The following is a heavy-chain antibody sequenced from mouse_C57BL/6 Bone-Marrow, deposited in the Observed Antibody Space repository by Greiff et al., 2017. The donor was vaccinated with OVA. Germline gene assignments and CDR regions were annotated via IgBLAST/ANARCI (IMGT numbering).Heavy chain of an antibody. CDR1: GYAFSSYW. CDR3: ARGYGSTDWYFDV. CDR2: IYPGDGDT. Sequence: VQLQQSGAELVKPGASVKISCKASGYAFSSYWMNWVKQRPGKGLEWIGQIYPGDGDTNYNGKFKGKATLTADKSSSTAYMQLSSLTSEDSAVYFCARGYGSTDWYFDVWGTGTTVTVSA. J-gene: IGHJ1*03. V-gene: IGHV1-80*01. D-gene: IGHD1-1*01.